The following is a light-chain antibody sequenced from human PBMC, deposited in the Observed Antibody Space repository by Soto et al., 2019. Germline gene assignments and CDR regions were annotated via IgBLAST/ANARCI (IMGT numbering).Light chain of an antibody. CDR2: GAS. V-gene: IGKV3-20*01. CDR1: QSVTSSN. J-gene: IGKJ2*01. CDR3: QHYGASQYT. Sequence: IVLTQSPGTLSLSPGETVTLSCRASQSVTSSNLAWYQQKPGQPPRLLIYGASYRATGIADKFTGGGSGADFSLTISRLEPEDFAVYFCQHYGASQYTFGQGTKLEIK.